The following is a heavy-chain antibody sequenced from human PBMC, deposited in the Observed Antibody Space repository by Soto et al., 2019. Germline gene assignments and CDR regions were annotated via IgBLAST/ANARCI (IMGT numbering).Heavy chain of an antibody. CDR2: ISSSSSYI. J-gene: IGHJ4*02. D-gene: IGHD2-21*01. CDR3: ARAGRGGDGFKPYDY. Sequence: LRLSCAASGFTFSSYSMNWVCQAPGKGLEWVSSISSSSSYIYYADSVKGRFTISRDNAKNSLYLQMNSLRAEDTAVYYCARAGRGGDGFKPYDYWGQGTLVTVSS. CDR1: GFTFSSYS. V-gene: IGHV3-21*01.